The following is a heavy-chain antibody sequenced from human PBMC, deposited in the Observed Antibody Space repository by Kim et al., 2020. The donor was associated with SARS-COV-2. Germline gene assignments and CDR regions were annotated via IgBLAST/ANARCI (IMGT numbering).Heavy chain of an antibody. J-gene: IGHJ4*02. CDR3: ARAQHYDYIWGSYPDGLFDY. CDR1: GFTFSSYG. D-gene: IGHD3-16*02. Sequence: GGSLRLSCAASGFTFSSYGMHWVRQAPGKGLEWVAVIWYDGSNKYYADSVKGRFTISRDNSKNTLYLQMNSLRAEDTAVYYCARAQHYDYIWGSYPDGLFDYWGQGTLVTVSS. CDR2: IWYDGSNK. V-gene: IGHV3-33*01.